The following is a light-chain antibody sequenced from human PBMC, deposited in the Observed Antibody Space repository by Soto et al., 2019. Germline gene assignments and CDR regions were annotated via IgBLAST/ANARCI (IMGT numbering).Light chain of an antibody. CDR1: QSVTSP. Sequence: EIVLTQSPATLSLSPGDRATLSCRANQSVTSPFAWYHQKPGQAPRLLIFHTYNSATGIPPRFSGSGSGTDFTLTISSVEPEDFAVYYCQERSGWLTFGEGTKIDVK. CDR2: HTY. CDR3: QERSGWLT. J-gene: IGKJ4*01. V-gene: IGKV3-11*01.